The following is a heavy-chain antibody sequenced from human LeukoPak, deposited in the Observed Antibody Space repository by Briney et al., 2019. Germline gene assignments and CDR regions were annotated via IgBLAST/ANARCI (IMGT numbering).Heavy chain of an antibody. CDR2: INSRGGST. CDR1: GYTFTSYY. D-gene: IGHD3-10*01. Sequence: GASVKVSCKASGYTFTSYYIHWVRQAPGQGLEWMGIINSRGGSTSYAQKFQGRVTMTRDMSTSTVYMEVSSLRSEDTAVYYCARDLRFGELSFLPFDYWGQGTLVTVSS. CDR3: ARDLRFGELSFLPFDY. V-gene: IGHV1-46*01. J-gene: IGHJ4*02.